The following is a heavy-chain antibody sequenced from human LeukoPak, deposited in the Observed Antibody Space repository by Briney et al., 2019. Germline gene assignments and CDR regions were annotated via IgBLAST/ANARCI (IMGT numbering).Heavy chain of an antibody. CDR3: ARGAKFRSYGSGTYYTSLPFDR. J-gene: IGHJ5*02. V-gene: IGHV1-3*03. D-gene: IGHD3-10*01. CDR1: GYTFTSYT. CDR2: INTGNGNT. Sequence: VASVKVSCTASGYTFTSYTMHWVRQAPGQRLEWMGWINTGNGNTKYSQEFQGRVTITRDTSASTAYMELSSLRSEDMAVYYCARGAKFRSYGSGTYYTSLPFDRWGQGTLVTVSS.